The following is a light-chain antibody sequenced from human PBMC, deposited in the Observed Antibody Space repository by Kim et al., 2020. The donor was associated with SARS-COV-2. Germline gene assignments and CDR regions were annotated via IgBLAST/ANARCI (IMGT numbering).Light chain of an antibody. J-gene: IGLJ2*01. CDR3: SSYTSSHTVV. CDR2: DGS. Sequence: QSITISCTGTSSDDGGYNYVAWYQQHPGNAPHLMIYDGSSRPSGVSNRFSGSKSVNTASLPISGLQAEDEADYYCSSYTSSHTVVFGGGTQLTVL. CDR1: SSDDGGYNY. V-gene: IGLV2-14*03.